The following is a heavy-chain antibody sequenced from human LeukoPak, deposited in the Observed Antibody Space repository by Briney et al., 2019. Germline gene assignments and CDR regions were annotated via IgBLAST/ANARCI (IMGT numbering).Heavy chain of an antibody. CDR3: AKANGYGLLDY. CDR2: IYTSGST. J-gene: IGHJ4*02. Sequence: SQTLSLTCTVSGGSVSSGTYYWNWSRQPAGKGLEWIGCIYTSGSTNFNPSLKSRVTISIDTSKNQFSLKLSSVTAADTAAYYCAKANGYGLLDYWGQGTLVTVSS. CDR1: GGSVSSGTYY. D-gene: IGHD5-18*01. V-gene: IGHV4-61*02.